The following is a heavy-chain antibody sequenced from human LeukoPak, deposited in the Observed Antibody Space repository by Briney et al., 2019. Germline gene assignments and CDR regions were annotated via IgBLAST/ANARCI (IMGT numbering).Heavy chain of an antibody. CDR1: GYTFTGYY. D-gene: IGHD6-19*01. CDR3: AILTYSSGWYYFDY. V-gene: IGHV1-2*02. CDR2: INPNSGGT. J-gene: IGHJ4*02. Sequence: ASVKVSCKASGYTFTGYYMHWLRQAPGQGLEWMGWINPNSGGTNYAQKFQGRVTMTRDTSISTAYMELSRLRSDDTAVYYCAILTYSSGWYYFDYWGQGTLVTVSS.